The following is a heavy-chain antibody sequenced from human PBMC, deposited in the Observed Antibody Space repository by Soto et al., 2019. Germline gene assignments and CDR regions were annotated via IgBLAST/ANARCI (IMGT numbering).Heavy chain of an antibody. D-gene: IGHD5-12*01. J-gene: IGHJ3*02. Sequence: QVQLQESGPGLVKPSETLSLTCTVSGGSISSYYWSWIRQPPGKGLEWIGYIYYSGSTNYNPSLKSRVTISVDTSKNQFSLKLSSVTAADTAVYYCARRYEDAFDIWGQGTMVTVSS. CDR3: ARRYEDAFDI. CDR2: IYYSGST. V-gene: IGHV4-59*08. CDR1: GGSISSYY.